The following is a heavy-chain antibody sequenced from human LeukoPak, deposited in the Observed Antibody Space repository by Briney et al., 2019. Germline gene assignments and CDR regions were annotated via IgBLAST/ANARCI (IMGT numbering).Heavy chain of an antibody. V-gene: IGHV4-59*08. D-gene: IGHD6-19*01. J-gene: IGHJ4*02. Sequence: PSETLSLTCSASGASTSDKYWSWIRQSPGRTLEWIGHIYNGRNTKYNPSLTSRVTISVDTSRNQFSLSLTSLTAADTAIYYCAQTTGWPGFDFWGPGALVTVSS. CDR3: AQTTGWPGFDF. CDR1: GASTSDKY. CDR2: IYNGRNT.